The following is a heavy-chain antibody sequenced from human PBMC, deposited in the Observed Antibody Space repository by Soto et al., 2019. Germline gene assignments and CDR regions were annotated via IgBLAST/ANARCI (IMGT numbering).Heavy chain of an antibody. CDR1: GDTYNNYA. D-gene: IGHD6-13*01. V-gene: IGHV1-69*01. CDR2: IFPFIKTA. CDR3: ARGGYSSSYRFDH. Sequence: QVQLMQSGAELRKAGSSVRVSCKASGDTYNNYAFNGVRQHPRQGLEWMGGIFPFIKTANYAQKFQGRVTITAEDSTSTVYMDLSSLRSEDTAVYYCARGGYSSSYRFDHWGQGTLVTVSS. J-gene: IGHJ4*02.